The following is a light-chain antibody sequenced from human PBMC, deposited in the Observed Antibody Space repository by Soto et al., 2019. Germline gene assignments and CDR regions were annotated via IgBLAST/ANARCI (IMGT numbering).Light chain of an antibody. Sequence: EIVLTQSPGTLSLSPGERVTLSCRASQSVSSSYVAWYQQKPGQAPRLLIYGASSRATGISDRFSGSGSGTDFTLTISRLGPEDFAVYYCQQYGSSLSITFGQGTRLE. CDR1: QSVSSSY. CDR2: GAS. CDR3: QQYGSSLSIT. V-gene: IGKV3-20*01. J-gene: IGKJ5*01.